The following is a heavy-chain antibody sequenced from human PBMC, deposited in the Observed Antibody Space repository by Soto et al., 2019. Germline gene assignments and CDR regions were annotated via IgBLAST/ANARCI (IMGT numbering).Heavy chain of an antibody. CDR2: ISGSGGST. CDR3: AKDLGPGELELPGGFDP. V-gene: IGHV3-23*01. J-gene: IGHJ5*02. D-gene: IGHD1-7*01. Sequence: PGKGLEWVSAISGSGGSTYYADSVKGRFTISRDNSKNTLYLQMNSLRAEDTAVYYCAKDLGPGELELPGGFDPWGQGTLVTVSS.